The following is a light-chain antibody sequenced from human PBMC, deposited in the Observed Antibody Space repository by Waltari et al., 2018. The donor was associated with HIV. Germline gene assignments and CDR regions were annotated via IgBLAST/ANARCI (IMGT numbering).Light chain of an antibody. CDR2: GAS. CDR1: PSVSSSY. J-gene: IGKJ5*01. Sequence: EIVLTQSPGTLSLSPGERATLSCRASPSVSSSYLAWYQQKPGQAPRLLIYGASSRATGIPDRFSGSGSGTDFTLTISRLEPEDFAVYYCQQYGSSPATFGQGTRLEIK. CDR3: QQYGSSPAT. V-gene: IGKV3-20*01.